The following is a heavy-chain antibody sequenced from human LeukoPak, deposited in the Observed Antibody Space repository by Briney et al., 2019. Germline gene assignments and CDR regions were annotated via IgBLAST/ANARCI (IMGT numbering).Heavy chain of an antibody. CDR3: AREENYYDSSGYSN. Sequence: SVKVSCKASGGTFSSYAISWVRQAPGQGLEWMGGIIPIFGTANYAQKFQGRVTITTDESTRTAYMELSSLRSEDTAVYYCAREENYYDSSGYSNWGQGTLVTVSS. CDR2: IIPIFGTA. J-gene: IGHJ4*02. CDR1: GGTFSSYA. D-gene: IGHD3-22*01. V-gene: IGHV1-69*05.